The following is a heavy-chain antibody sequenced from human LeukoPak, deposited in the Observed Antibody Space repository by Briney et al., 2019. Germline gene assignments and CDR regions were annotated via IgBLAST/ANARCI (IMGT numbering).Heavy chain of an antibody. Sequence: SETLSLTCAVYGGSFSGYYWSWIRQPPGKGLEWIGEINHSGSTNYNPSLKSRVTISVDTSKNQFSLKLGSVTAADTAVYYCARGSNPYYYYYGMDVWGQGTTVTVSS. CDR3: ARGSNPYYYYYGMDV. V-gene: IGHV4-34*01. CDR2: INHSGST. CDR1: GGSFSGYY. J-gene: IGHJ6*02.